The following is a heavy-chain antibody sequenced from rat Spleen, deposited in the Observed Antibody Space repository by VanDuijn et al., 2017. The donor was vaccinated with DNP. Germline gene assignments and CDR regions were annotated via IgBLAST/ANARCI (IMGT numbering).Heavy chain of an antibody. CDR2: IGSAAYAP. CDR3: VRWNSGHFDY. D-gene: IGHD4-3*01. CDR1: GFTFSNYY. J-gene: IGHJ2*01. Sequence: EVQLVESGGGLVQPGRSLKLSCAGSGFTFSNYYMAWVRQAPAKGLEWVAYIGSAAYAPYYGDSVKGRFTISRDNAKSTLYLQMNSLRSEDMATYYCVRWNSGHFDYWGQGVMVTVSS. V-gene: IGHV5-22*01.